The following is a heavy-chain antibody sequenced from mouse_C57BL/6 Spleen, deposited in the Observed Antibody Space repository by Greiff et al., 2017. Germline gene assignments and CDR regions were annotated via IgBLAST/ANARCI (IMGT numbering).Heavy chain of an antibody. CDR1: GFTFSDYG. J-gene: IGHJ3*01. CDR2: ISSGSSTI. D-gene: IGHD4-1*01. Sequence: EVQRVESGGGLVKPGGSLKLSCAASGFTFSDYGMHWVRQAPEKGLEWVAYISSGSSTIYYADTVKGRFTISRDNAKNTLFLQMTSLRSEDTAMYYCARGGLTGTAWFAYWGQGTLVTVSA. CDR3: ARGGLTGTAWFAY. V-gene: IGHV5-17*01.